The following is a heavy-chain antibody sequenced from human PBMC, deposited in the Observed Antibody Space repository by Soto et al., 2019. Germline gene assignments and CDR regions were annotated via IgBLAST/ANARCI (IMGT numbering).Heavy chain of an antibody. J-gene: IGHJ6*02. CDR3: AKNEGSSVFGMDV. D-gene: IGHD2-2*01. Sequence: GSLRLSCAASGFTFSIYGMHWVRQAPGKGLEWVAVISYDGSNKYYADSVKGRFTISRDNSKNTLYLQMNSLRAEDTAVYYCAKNEGSSVFGMDVWGQGTTVTVSS. V-gene: IGHV3-30*18. CDR2: ISYDGSNK. CDR1: GFTFSIYG.